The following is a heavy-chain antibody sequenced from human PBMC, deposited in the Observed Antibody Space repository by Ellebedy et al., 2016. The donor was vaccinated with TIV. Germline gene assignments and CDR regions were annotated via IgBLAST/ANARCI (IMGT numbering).Heavy chain of an antibody. Sequence: PGGSLRLSCAASGFTFSDYGMHWVRQAPGKGLEWVAVTWYDGSEKFYADSVKGRFTISSDDSKNTLYMQMNSLRAEDTATYYCARARITMIRGVIYYGMDVWGQGTTVTVSS. CDR1: GFTFSDYG. V-gene: IGHV3-33*01. CDR2: TWYDGSEK. CDR3: ARARITMIRGVIYYGMDV. D-gene: IGHD3-10*01. J-gene: IGHJ6*02.